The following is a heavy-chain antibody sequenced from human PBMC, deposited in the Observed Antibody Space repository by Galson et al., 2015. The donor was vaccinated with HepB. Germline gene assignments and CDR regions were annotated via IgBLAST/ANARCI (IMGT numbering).Heavy chain of an antibody. J-gene: IGHJ6*02. CDR1: GFTFSSYG. CDR2: IWYDGSNN. CDR3: ARDDLGGYSSGWYGGMDV. D-gene: IGHD6-19*01. Sequence: SLRLSCASSGFTFSSYGMHWVRQAPGKGLEWVAVIWYDGSNNYYADSVKGRFTISRANSKNTLYLQMNSLRAEDTAVYYCARDDLGGYSSGWYGGMDVWGQGTTVTVSS. V-gene: IGHV3-33*01.